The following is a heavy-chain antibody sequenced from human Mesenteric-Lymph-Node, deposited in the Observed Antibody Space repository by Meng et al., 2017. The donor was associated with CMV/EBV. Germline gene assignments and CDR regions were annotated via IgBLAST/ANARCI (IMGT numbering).Heavy chain of an antibody. CDR1: GYSTSSGYY. D-gene: IGHD6-19*01. CDR3: AREPSYSSGPTGGAFDI. J-gene: IGHJ3*02. V-gene: IGHV4-38-2*02. CDR2: IYHSGST. Sequence: SETLSLTCTVSGYSTSSGYYWGWIRQPPGKGLEWIGSIYHSGSTYYNPSLTSRVTISVDTSKNQFSLKLSSVTAADTAVYYCAREPSYSSGPTGGAFDIWGQGTMVTVSS.